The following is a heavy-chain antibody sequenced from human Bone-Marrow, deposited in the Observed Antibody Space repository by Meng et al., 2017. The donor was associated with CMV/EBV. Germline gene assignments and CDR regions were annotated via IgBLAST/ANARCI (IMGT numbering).Heavy chain of an antibody. Sequence: ASVKVSCKASGYTFTSYGISWVRQAPGQGLEWMGWISAYNGNTNYAQKLQGRVTMTTDTSTSTAYMELRSLRSDDTAVYYCARGGRWGYQLLLGPGGYFDYWGQGTLATVSS. CDR3: ARGGRWGYQLLLGPGGYFDY. D-gene: IGHD2-2*01. V-gene: IGHV1-18*01. CDR1: GYTFTSYG. J-gene: IGHJ4*02. CDR2: ISAYNGNT.